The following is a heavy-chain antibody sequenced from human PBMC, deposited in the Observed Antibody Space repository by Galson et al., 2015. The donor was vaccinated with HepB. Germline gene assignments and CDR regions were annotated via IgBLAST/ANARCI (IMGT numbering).Heavy chain of an antibody. CDR2: ISSSSSYI. V-gene: IGHV3-21*01. CDR1: GFTFSSYS. CDR3: VAAIRTELDY. D-gene: IGHD2-15*01. J-gene: IGHJ4*02. Sequence: SLRLSCAASGFTFSSYSMNWVRQAPGKGLEWVSSISSSSSYIYYADSVKGRFTISRDNAKNSLYLQMNSLRAEDTAVYYCVAAIRTELDYWGQGTLVTVPS.